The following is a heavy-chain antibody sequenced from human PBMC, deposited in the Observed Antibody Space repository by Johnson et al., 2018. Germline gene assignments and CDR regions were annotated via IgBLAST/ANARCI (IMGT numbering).Heavy chain of an antibody. CDR1: GFTFSSYA. D-gene: IGHD6-13*01. CDR3: AGGSSSWYYYFQH. CDR2: ISGSGGST. V-gene: IGHV3-23*04. J-gene: IGHJ1*01. Sequence: VQLVESGGGLVQPGGSLRLSCAASGFTFSSYAMSWVRQAPGKGLEWVSAISGSGGSTYYADSVKGRFTISRDNSKNTQYLQMNHLRAEDTAVYYSAGGSSSWYYYFQHWGQGTLVTVSS.